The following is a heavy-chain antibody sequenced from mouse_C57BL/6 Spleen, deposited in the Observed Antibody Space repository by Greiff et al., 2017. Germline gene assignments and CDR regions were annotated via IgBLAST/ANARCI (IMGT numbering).Heavy chain of an antibody. J-gene: IGHJ3*01. CDR1: GFNIKDDY. Sequence: VQLQQSGAELVRPGASVKLSCTASGFNIKDDYMHWVKQRPEQGLEWIGWSDPENGDTEYASKFQGKGTRTADTSSNTAYLQLSSLTSEDTAVYYCTTRRGAWFAYWGQGTLVTVSA. CDR3: TTRRGAWFAY. V-gene: IGHV14-4*01. CDR2: SDPENGDT.